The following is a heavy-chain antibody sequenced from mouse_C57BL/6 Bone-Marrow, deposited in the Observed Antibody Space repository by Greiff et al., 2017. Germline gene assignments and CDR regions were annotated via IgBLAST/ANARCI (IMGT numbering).Heavy chain of an antibody. V-gene: IGHV1-7*01. CDR2: INPSSGYT. D-gene: IGHD3-2*02. Sequence: QVQLKQSGADLAKPGASVKLSCTASGYTFTSYCMHWVNQRPGQGLEWLGYINPSSGYTKYNQKFKDKATLTADKSSSTADMQLSSLTYEDAAVYYCARPLTAQATYYFDYWGQGTTLTVSS. CDR1: GYTFTSYC. J-gene: IGHJ2*01. CDR3: ARPLTAQATYYFDY.